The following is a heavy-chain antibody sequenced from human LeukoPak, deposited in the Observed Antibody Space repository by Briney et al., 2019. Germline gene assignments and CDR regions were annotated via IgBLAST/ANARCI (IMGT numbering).Heavy chain of an antibody. Sequence: ASVKVSCKASGYTFTSYGISWVRQAPGQGLEWMGWISAYNGNTNYAQKLQGRVTMTTDTSASTAYMELSSLRSEDTAVYYCARGGGYCSGGSCYPSWGQGTLVTVSS. D-gene: IGHD2-15*01. J-gene: IGHJ5*02. CDR2: ISAYNGNT. CDR1: GYTFTSYG. V-gene: IGHV1-18*01. CDR3: ARGGGYCSGGSCYPS.